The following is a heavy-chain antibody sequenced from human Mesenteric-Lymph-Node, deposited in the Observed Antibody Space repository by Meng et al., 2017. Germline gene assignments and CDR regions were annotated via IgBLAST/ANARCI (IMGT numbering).Heavy chain of an antibody. CDR3: ARAMVPVYYGSGSYEYYYYGMDV. CDR2: ISAYNGNT. CDR1: GYTFTSYG. Sequence: ASVKVSCKASGYTFTSYGISWVRQAPGQGLEWMGWISAYNGNTNYEENFQGRVTMTTDTSTTTAYMVLRSLKSDDTAVYYCARAMVPVYYGSGSYEYYYYGMDVWGQGTTVTVSS. D-gene: IGHD3-10*01. J-gene: IGHJ6*02. V-gene: IGHV1-18*01.